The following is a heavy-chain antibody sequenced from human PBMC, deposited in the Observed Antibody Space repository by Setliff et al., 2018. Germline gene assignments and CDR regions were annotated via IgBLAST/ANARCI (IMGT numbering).Heavy chain of an antibody. V-gene: IGHV2-26*01. CDR2: ILSNDEK. CDR1: GFSLSNARMG. CDR3: ARAHYASGSYGALQV. Sequence: ESGLTLAHPTETLTLTCTVSGFSLSNARMGVSWIRQPPGKALEWLVHILSNDEKTYTTPLKTRLTISKDTSKNQVVLTMTNMDPVDTGTCYCARAHYASGSYGALQVWGQGTLVTVSS. D-gene: IGHD3-10*01. J-gene: IGHJ3*01.